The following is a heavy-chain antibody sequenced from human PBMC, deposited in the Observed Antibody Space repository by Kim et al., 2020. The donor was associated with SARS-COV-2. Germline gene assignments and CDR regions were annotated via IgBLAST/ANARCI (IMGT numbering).Heavy chain of an antibody. V-gene: IGHV3-7*01. D-gene: IGHD5-18*01. J-gene: IGHJ4*02. CDR3: ARDIVGYSYGSDY. Sequence: YVDSVKGRFTISRDNAKNSLYLQMNSLRAEDTAVYYCARDIVGYSYGSDYWGQGTLVTVSS.